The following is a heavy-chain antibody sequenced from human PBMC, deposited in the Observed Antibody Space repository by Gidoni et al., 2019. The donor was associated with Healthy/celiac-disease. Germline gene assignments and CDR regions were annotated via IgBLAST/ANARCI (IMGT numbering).Heavy chain of an antibody. CDR2: ISCSISYT. Sequence: QVQLVESEGDLVTPGGSMRLSCAASGFTFSDYYMSWIRQAPGQGLEWVSSISCSISYTNYSDYVKGRFTISRDNAKNSLYPQMNSLRAEDTAVYYCARDRDSSGYYEAFDPWGQGTLVTVSS. V-gene: IGHV3-11*06. J-gene: IGHJ5*02. CDR1: GFTFSDYY. D-gene: IGHD3-22*01. CDR3: ARDRDSSGYYEAFDP.